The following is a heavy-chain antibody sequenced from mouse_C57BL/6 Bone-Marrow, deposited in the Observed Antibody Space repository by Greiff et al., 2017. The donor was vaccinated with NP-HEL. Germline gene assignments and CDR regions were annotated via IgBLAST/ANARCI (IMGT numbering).Heavy chain of an antibody. CDR2: IRNKANGYTT. Sequence: EVQGVESGGGLVQPGGSLSLSCAASGFTFTDYYMSWVRQPPGKALEWLGFIRNKANGYTTEYSASVKGRFTISRDNSQSILYLQMNALRAEDSATYYCERYSTMVTTKEAVDAMDYWGQGTSVTVSS. CDR1: GFTFTDYY. D-gene: IGHD2-2*01. CDR3: ERYSTMVTTKEAVDAMDY. V-gene: IGHV7-3*01. J-gene: IGHJ4*01.